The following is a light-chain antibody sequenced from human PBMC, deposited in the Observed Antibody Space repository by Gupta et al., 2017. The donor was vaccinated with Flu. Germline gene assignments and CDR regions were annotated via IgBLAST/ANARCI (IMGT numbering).Light chain of an antibody. CDR3: CSYAGTFTFV. V-gene: IGLV2-11*01. J-gene: IGLJ2*01. CDR1: TSDAGNYDY. Sequence: TTSDAGNYDYVSWYQQHPGKAPKPMIYGVTERPSGVPDRFSGSKSGNTASLTISGLQAEDEAFYYCCSYAGTFTFVFGGGTRLTVL. CDR2: GVT.